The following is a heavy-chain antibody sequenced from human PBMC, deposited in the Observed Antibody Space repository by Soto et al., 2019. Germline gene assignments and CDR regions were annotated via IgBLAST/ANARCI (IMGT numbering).Heavy chain of an antibody. CDR2: GLRHEFV. Sequence: ETLSLTCTVSGGXISDLYLSWTRQPPEKGLKKMRYGLRHEFVGTNPSLTNRVTISVDMSKRQFSLRLNSVTAADTAVYYCVAGPDHAKSAYWGQGTLVTVSS. V-gene: IGHV4-59*11. CDR3: VAGPDHAKSAY. J-gene: IGHJ4*01. CDR1: GGXISDLY.